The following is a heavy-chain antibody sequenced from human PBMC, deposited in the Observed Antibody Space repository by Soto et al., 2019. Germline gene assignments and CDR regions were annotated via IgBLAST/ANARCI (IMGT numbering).Heavy chain of an antibody. CDR2: ISSRSSVI. V-gene: IGHV3-21*01. D-gene: IGHD2-2*02. Sequence: EGQLVESGGGLVKPGESLRLSCVASDSTFSSYSMNWVRQAPGRGLEWVSSISSRSSVIFYAESMSGRFTISRDNAKNSQYLQMNSLRAEDTAVYYCHKGGRGYTKDDTLDIRGQGTMVTISS. CDR3: HKGGRGYTKDDTLDI. J-gene: IGHJ3*02. CDR1: DSTFSSYS.